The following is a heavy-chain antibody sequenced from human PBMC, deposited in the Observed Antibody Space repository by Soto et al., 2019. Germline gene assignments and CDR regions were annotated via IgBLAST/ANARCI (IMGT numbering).Heavy chain of an antibody. CDR2: IYYSGTT. J-gene: IGHJ4*02. CDR3: ARREIQGPIDY. CDR1: GYSISSSNW. D-gene: IGHD1-26*01. Sequence: QVQLQESGPGLVKPSDTLSLTCAVSGYSISSSNWWGWIRQPPGKGLEWIGYIYYSGTTYYNPSLKSRVAMSVDTSKNQFSLELTSVTAVDTAVYYCARREIQGPIDYWRQGTLVTVSS. V-gene: IGHV4-28*01.